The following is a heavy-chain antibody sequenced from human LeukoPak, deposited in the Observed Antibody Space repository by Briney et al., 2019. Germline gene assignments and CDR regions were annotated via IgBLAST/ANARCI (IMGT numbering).Heavy chain of an antibody. CDR3: AKGTFMTTVTSTRMDV. CDR2: ISYDGSNK. Sequence: GGSLRLSCAASGFTFSSYGMHWVRQAPGKGLEWVAVISYDGSNKYYADSVKGRFTISRDNSQNTLYLQMNSLRAEDTAVYYCAKGTFMTTVTSTRMDVWGQGTTVTVSS. V-gene: IGHV3-30*18. CDR1: GFTFSSYG. D-gene: IGHD4-17*01. J-gene: IGHJ6*02.